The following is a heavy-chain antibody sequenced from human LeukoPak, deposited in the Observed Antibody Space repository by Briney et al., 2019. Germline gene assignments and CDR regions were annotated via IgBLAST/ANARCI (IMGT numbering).Heavy chain of an antibody. CDR3: ARARGDIVLMVYADNWFDP. Sequence: PSETLSLTCTVSGGSISSYYWSWTRQPPGKGLEWIGYIYYSGSTNYNPSLKSRVTISVDTSKNQFSLKLSSVTAADTAVYYCARARGDIVLMVYADNWFDPWGQGTLVTVSS. J-gene: IGHJ5*02. V-gene: IGHV4-59*01. CDR1: GGSISSYY. D-gene: IGHD2-8*01. CDR2: IYYSGST.